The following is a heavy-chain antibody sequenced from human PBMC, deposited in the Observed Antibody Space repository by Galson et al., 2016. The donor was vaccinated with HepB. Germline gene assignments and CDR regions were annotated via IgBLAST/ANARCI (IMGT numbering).Heavy chain of an antibody. V-gene: IGHV3-30*18. CDR2: ISYDGGNE. CDR1: GITFRIYG. Sequence: SLRLSCAASGITFRIYGMHWVRQAPGKGLEWVAVISYDGGNEYYADSVKGRFTISRDNSKDTLYLQMNSLRAEDTAVYYCAKVRQVWSDYYAMDVWGQGTTVTVSS. D-gene: IGHD5-18*01. CDR3: AKVRQVWSDYYAMDV. J-gene: IGHJ6*02.